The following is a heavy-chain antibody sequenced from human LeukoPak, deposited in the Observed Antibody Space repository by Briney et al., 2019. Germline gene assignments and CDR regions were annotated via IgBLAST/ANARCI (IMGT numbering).Heavy chain of an antibody. D-gene: IGHD2-2*01. CDR1: GFTFSTYA. V-gene: IGHV3-23*01. CDR3: AKRLCSSTNCFFDS. Sequence: HTGGSLRLSCAASGFTFSTYAMSWVRQAPGKGLEWVSAISGSGGSTYYADSVKGRFTISRDNSKNTLYLQMNSLRADDTAVYYCAKRLCSSTNCFFDSWGQGTLVTVSS. J-gene: IGHJ4*02. CDR2: ISGSGGST.